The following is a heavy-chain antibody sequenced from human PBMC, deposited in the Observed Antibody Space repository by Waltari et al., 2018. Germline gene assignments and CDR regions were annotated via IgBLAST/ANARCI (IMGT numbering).Heavy chain of an antibody. V-gene: IGHV4-34*01. Sequence: QVQLQQWGAGLLKPSETLSLTCAVYGGSFSGYYWSWIRQPPGKGLEWIGEINHSGSTNNNPTLNSRVTISVDTSKNHVSLKLSSVTAADTAVYYCARGPAAAGKRRYFDYWGQGTLVTVSS. CDR2: INHSGST. CDR3: ARGPAAAGKRRYFDY. J-gene: IGHJ4*02. D-gene: IGHD6-13*01. CDR1: GGSFSGYY.